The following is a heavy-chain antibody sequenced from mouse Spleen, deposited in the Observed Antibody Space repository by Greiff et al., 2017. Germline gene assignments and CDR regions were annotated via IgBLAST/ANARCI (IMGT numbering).Heavy chain of an antibody. V-gene: IGHV1-80*01. CDR1: GYAFSSYW. D-gene: IGHD2-1*01. CDR2: IYPGDGDT. J-gene: IGHJ1*01. Sequence: QVQLKESGAELVKPGASVKISCKASGYAFSSYWMNWVKQRPGKGLEWIGQIYPGDGDTNYNGKFKGKATLTADKSSSTAYMQLSSLTSEDSAVYFCARWHYGNYVWYFDVWGAGTTVTVSS. CDR3: ARWHYGNYVWYFDV.